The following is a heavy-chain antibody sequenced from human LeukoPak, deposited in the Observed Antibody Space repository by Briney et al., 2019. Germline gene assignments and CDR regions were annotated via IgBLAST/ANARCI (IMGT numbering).Heavy chain of an antibody. D-gene: IGHD2-8*01. J-gene: IGHJ4*02. V-gene: IGHV3-23*01. CDR2: ISASGRTT. CDR1: GFTFSSYA. CDR3: AKNKELMVFVY. Sequence: GSLRLSCAAAGFTFSSYAMSWVRQAPGKGLEWVSHISASGRTTDYADSVKGRFTISRDNSKNTVYLQMNSLRAEDTAVYYCAKNKELMVFVYWGQGTLVTVSS.